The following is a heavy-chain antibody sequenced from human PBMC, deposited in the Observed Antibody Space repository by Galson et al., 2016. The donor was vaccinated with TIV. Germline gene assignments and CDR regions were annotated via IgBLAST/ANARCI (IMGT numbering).Heavy chain of an antibody. V-gene: IGHV1-2*04. J-gene: IGHJ6*02. CDR2: INPNSGGT. D-gene: IGHD6-6*01. CDR3: ARGRDIAARLAFYYYYSMDV. CDR1: GYTFTGYY. Sequence: SVKVSCKASGYTFTGYYMHWVRQAPGQGLEWMGWINPNSGGTNYAQKFQGWVTMTRDTSISTAYMELSRLRSDDMAVYYCARGRDIAARLAFYYYYSMDVWGQGTTVTVSS.